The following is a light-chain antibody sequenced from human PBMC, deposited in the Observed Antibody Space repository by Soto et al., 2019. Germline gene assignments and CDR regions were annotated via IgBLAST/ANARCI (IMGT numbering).Light chain of an antibody. Sequence: QSALTQPASVSGSPGQSITISCTGTSSDVGSYNLVSWYQQQPGKAPKLVIYEGSKRPSGVSNRFSGSKSGNTASLTISGLQAEDEVDYYCCSYAGSSTSVVFGGGTKMTVL. J-gene: IGLJ2*01. CDR3: CSYAGSSTSVV. V-gene: IGLV2-23*01. CDR1: SSDVGSYNL. CDR2: EGS.